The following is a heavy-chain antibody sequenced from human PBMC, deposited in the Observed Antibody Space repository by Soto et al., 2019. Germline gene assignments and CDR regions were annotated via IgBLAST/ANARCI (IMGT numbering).Heavy chain of an antibody. V-gene: IGHV3-13*01. Sequence: GGSLRLSCAASGFTFSSYDMHWVRQATGKGLEWVSAIGTAGDTYYPGSVKGRFTISRENAKNSLYLQMNSLRAGDTAVYYCARGGHDFWSGSTGMDVWGQGTTVTVSS. CDR3: ARGGHDFWSGSTGMDV. CDR2: IGTAGDT. J-gene: IGHJ6*02. CDR1: GFTFSSYD. D-gene: IGHD3-3*01.